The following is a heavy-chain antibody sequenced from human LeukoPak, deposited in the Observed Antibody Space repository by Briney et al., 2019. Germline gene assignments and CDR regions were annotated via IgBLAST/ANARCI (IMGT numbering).Heavy chain of an antibody. CDR3: ARGGKQWRGGNYFDS. V-gene: IGHV1-3*03. CDR1: GYTFTDYA. J-gene: IGHJ4*02. CDR2: ITTGRGET. Sequence: ASVKVSCKASGYTFTDYALHWVRQAPGQSLEWMGWITTGRGETRYSQEFQRRITFTRDTSASTVYMDLSDLRSEDTAVYYCARGGKQWRGGNYFDSWGEGTLVAVSS. D-gene: IGHD6-19*01.